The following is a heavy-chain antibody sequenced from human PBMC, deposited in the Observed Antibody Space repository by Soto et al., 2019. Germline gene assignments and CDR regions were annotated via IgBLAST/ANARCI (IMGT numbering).Heavy chain of an antibody. J-gene: IGHJ3*02. CDR3: ARRLSIAVAGDAFDI. D-gene: IGHD6-19*01. V-gene: IGHV4-59*08. CDR1: GGSISSYY. Sequence: SETLSLTCTVSGGSISSYYWTWIRQPPGKGLEWIGYIYYSGSTNYNPSLKSRVTISVDTSKNQFSLKVSSVTATDTAVYYCARRLSIAVAGDAFDIWGQGTMVTVSS. CDR2: IYYSGST.